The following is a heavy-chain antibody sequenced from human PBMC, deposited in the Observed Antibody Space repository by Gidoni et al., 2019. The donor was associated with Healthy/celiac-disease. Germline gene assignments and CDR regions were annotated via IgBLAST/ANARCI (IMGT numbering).Heavy chain of an antibody. J-gene: IGHJ4*02. V-gene: IGHV3-30-3*01. CDR2: ISYDGSNK. CDR3: ARDWHRDGYNYGGYFDY. CDR1: GFTFSSYA. D-gene: IGHD5-12*01. Sequence: QVQLVESGGGVVQPGRSLRLSCAASGFTFSSYAMHWVRQAPGKGLEWVAVISYDGSNKYYADSVKGRFTISRDNSKNTLYLQMNSLRAEDTAVYYCARDWHRDGYNYGGYFDYWGQGTLVTVSS.